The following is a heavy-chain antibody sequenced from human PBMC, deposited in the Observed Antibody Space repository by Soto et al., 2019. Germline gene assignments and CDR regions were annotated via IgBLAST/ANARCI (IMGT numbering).Heavy chain of an antibody. J-gene: IGHJ4*02. CDR2: ISGSGGST. D-gene: IGHD3-22*01. CDR1: GFIFCSFW. CDR3: ARLGGYYQAFDS. Sequence: GGSLRLSCSASGFIFCSFWMSWLRQAPGKGLEWVSAISGSGGSTYYADSVKGRFTISRDNSKNTLYLQMNSLRAEDTAVYYCARLGGYYQAFDSWGQGT. V-gene: IGHV3-23*01.